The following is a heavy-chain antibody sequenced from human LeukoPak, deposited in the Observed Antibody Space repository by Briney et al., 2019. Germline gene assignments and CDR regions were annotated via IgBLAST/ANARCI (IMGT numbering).Heavy chain of an antibody. CDR2: IKSKTDGGTT. V-gene: IGHV3-15*01. CDR3: TTVGYSYGYPWFDP. J-gene: IGHJ5*02. Sequence: GGSLRLSCAASGFTFSNAWMSWVRQAPGKGLEWVGRIKSKTDGGTTDYAAPVKGRFTISRDDSKNTLYLQMNRLKTEDTAVYYCTTVGYSYGYPWFDPWGQGTLVTVSS. D-gene: IGHD5-18*01. CDR1: GFTFSNAW.